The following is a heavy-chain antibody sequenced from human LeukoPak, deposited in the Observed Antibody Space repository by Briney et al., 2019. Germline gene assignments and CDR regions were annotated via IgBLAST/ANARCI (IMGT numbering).Heavy chain of an antibody. D-gene: IGHD2-2*01. CDR3: ARVDWPVWSSTSRLGPLDY. CDR1: GFTFSSYW. J-gene: IGHJ4*02. V-gene: IGHV3-7*01. CDR2: IKQDGSEK. Sequence: GGSLRLSCAASGFTFSSYWMSWVRQAPGKGLEWVANIKQDGSEKYYVDSVKGRLTISRDNAKNSLYLQMNSLRAEDTAVYYCARVDWPVWSSTSRLGPLDYWGQGTLVTVSS.